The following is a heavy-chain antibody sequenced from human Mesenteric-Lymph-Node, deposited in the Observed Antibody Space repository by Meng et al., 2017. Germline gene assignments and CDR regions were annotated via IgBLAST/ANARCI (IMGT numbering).Heavy chain of an antibody. D-gene: IGHD6-13*01. V-gene: IGHV3-49*03. CDR1: GFTFGDYA. J-gene: IGHJ5*02. CDR3: TRDHLPYSSSWYNGNWFDP. Sequence: GGSLRLSCTASGFTFGDYAMSWFRQAPGKGLEWVGFIRSKAYGGTTEYAASVKGRFTISRDDSKSIAYLQMNSLKTEDTAVYYCTRDHLPYSSSWYNGNWFDPWGQGTLVTVSS. CDR2: IRSKAYGGTT.